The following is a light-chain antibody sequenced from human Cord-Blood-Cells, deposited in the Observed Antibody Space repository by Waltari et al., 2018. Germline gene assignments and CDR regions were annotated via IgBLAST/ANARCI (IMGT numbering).Light chain of an antibody. J-gene: IGKJ5*01. Sequence: EIVMTQSPATLSVSPGERATLPCRASQSVSSNLAWYQQKPGQAPRLLIYGASTRATGIPAMFSGSGSGTEFTLTISSLQSEDFAVYYCQQYNNWPPVTFGQGTRLEIK. CDR2: GAS. CDR1: QSVSSN. CDR3: QQYNNWPPVT. V-gene: IGKV3-15*01.